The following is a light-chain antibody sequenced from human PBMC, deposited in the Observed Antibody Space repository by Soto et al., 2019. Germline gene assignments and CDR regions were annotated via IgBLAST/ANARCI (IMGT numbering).Light chain of an antibody. J-gene: IGKJ1*01. Sequence: DIQMTQSPSSLSASVGDRVTITCRASQGIRNDLGWYQQKPGKAPKRLIYAASSWQSGVPSRFSGSGSGTEITLTTCIPQPEDFSTYYCLLYNSYPSWSFGKGTKVEIK. CDR1: QGIRND. CDR3: LLYNSYPSWS. V-gene: IGKV1-17*01. CDR2: AAS.